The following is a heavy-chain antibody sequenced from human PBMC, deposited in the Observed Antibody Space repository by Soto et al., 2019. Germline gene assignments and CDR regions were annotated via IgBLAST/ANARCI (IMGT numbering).Heavy chain of an antibody. CDR1: GNSLPRYG. Sequence: QVQLEQSGAEVKKPGASVKVSCKASGNSLPRYGITWVRQVPGQGPEWMGWISGYNGNTNYGQKVQGRVIMTTDTSTNTAYMELRSLTPADTAVYYCATSGEDWYFGLWGRGTLVTVSS. CDR2: ISGYNGNT. V-gene: IGHV1-18*01. D-gene: IGHD1-26*01. J-gene: IGHJ2*01. CDR3: ATSGEDWYFGL.